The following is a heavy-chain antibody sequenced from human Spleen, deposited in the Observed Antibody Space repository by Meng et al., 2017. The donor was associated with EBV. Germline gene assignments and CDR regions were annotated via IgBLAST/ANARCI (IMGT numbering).Heavy chain of an antibody. V-gene: IGHV3-30*18. D-gene: IGHD4-17*01. CDR1: KLTFITHE. J-gene: IGHJ4*02. CDR3: AKDPNDYGDYSGFDY. Sequence: VQLVVSGGGLVTPGRSLRSSCAAPKLTFITHEIHWVRQAPGKGLGWVTLISHGGSNQCYAKSVKGRFTISRDNSKNTLYLQMNSLRAEDTAVYYCAKDPNDYGDYSGFDYWGQGTLVTVSS. CDR2: ISHGGSNQ.